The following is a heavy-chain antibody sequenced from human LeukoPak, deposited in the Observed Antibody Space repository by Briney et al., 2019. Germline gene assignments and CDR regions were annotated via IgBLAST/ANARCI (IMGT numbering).Heavy chain of an antibody. CDR2: IIPILGIA. J-gene: IGHJ4*02. D-gene: IGHD5-18*01. CDR3: AARRVKWDTADY. Sequence: GASVKVSCKASGGTFSSYAISWVRQAPGQGLEWMGRIIPILGIANYAQKFQGRVTITADKSTSTAYMEPSSLRSEDTAVYYCAARRVKWDTADYWGQGTLVTVSS. V-gene: IGHV1-69*04. CDR1: GGTFSSYA.